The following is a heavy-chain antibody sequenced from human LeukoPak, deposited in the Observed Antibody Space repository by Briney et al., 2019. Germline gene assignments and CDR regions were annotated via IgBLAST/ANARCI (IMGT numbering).Heavy chain of an antibody. J-gene: IGHJ5*02. V-gene: IGHV1-18*01. CDR1: NYSFSNYG. CDR3: ARTEKRITFIRGFDP. CDR2: ISAYSGNT. D-gene: IGHD3-10*01. Sequence: ASVKVSCKASNYSFSNYGISWVRQAPGQGLEWMGWISAYSGNTNEAPRFQDRITMTTDTSTSTAYMELRSLRSDDTAVYYCARTEKRITFIRGFDPWGQGTLVTVSS.